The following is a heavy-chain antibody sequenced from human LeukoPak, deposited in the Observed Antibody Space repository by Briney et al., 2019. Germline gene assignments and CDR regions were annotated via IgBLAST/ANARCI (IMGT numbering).Heavy chain of an antibody. CDR1: GGSISSYY. Sequence: PSETLSLTCTVSGGSISSYYWSWIRQPPGKGLEWIGYIYYSGSTNCNPSLKSRVTISVDTSKNQFSLKLSSVAAADTAVYYCASTAIYPKINQGIFQHWGQGTLVTVSS. CDR3: ASTAIYPKINQGIFQH. CDR2: IYYSGST. D-gene: IGHD3-9*01. J-gene: IGHJ1*01. V-gene: IGHV4-59*01.